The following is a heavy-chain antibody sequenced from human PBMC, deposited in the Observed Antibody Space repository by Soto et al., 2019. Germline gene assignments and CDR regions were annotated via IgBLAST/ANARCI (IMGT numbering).Heavy chain of an antibody. CDR1: GFTLSGYA. CDR2: ISSNGVGT. Sequence: EVQLAESGVGLAQPGGSLRLSCAASGFTLSGYAMDWVRQAPGKGLEYVSVISSNGVGTYYGNSVQGRFTISRDNSKNTVYLQMGSLIPEDMAVYYCARRARPDFYYMDVWGKGTTVTVSS. V-gene: IGHV3-64*01. D-gene: IGHD6-6*01. CDR3: ARRARPDFYYMDV. J-gene: IGHJ6*03.